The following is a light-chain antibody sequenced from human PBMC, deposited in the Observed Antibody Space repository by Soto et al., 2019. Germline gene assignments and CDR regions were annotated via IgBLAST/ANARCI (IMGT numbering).Light chain of an antibody. CDR3: QQYDNLSAVT. Sequence: DIQMTQSPSSLSASVGDRVTITCQASQDISNYLNWYQQKPGKAPKLLIYDASNLETGVPSRFIGSGSGTDFTFTISSLQAEDIATYYCQQYDNLSAVTFGGGTKVEIK. CDR1: QDISNY. J-gene: IGKJ4*01. CDR2: DAS. V-gene: IGKV1-33*01.